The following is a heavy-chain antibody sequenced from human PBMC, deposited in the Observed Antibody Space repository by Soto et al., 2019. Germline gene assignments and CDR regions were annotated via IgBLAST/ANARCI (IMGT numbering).Heavy chain of an antibody. D-gene: IGHD3-22*01. J-gene: IGHJ4*02. CDR3: ARGRYYDSSGYYYPIGD. CDR2: IIPIFGTA. Sequence: ASVKVSCKASGGTFSSYAISWVRQAPGQGLEWMGGIIPIFGTANYAQKFQGRVTITADESTSTAYMELSSLRSEDTAVYYCARGRYYDSSGYYYPIGDSAQGTLVTGSS. V-gene: IGHV1-69*13. CDR1: GGTFSSYA.